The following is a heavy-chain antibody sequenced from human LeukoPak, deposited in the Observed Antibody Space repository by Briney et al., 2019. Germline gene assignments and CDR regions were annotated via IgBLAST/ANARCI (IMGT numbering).Heavy chain of an antibody. CDR1: GFTFSTYA. CDR2: ISGSGANI. CDR3: AKAPHHNYFYFYGMDV. V-gene: IGHV3-23*01. D-gene: IGHD1-14*01. J-gene: IGHJ6*02. Sequence: GGSLRLSCAASGFTFSTYAMSWVRQAPGKGLEWVSGISGSGANIYYADSVKGRFTISGDNSKNTLYLQMNSLRAEDTALYYCAKAPHHNYFYFYGMDVWGQGTTVTVSS.